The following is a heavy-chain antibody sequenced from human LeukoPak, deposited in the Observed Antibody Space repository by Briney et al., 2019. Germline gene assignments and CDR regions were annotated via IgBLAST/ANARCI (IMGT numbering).Heavy chain of an antibody. CDR3: AKGKSSGSYYPFDY. D-gene: IGHD3-22*01. Sequence: PGGSLRLSCAASGFTFDDYAMHWVRQAPGKGLEWVSGISWNSGSIGYADSVKGRFTISRDNAKNSLYLQMNSLRAEDTALYYCAKGKSSGSYYPFDYWGQGTLVTVPS. V-gene: IGHV3-9*01. CDR2: ISWNSGSI. CDR1: GFTFDDYA. J-gene: IGHJ4*02.